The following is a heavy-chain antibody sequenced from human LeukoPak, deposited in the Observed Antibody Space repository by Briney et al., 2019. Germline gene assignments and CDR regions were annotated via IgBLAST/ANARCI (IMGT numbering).Heavy chain of an antibody. CDR3: ARRKDYWSGFINF. J-gene: IGHJ4*02. D-gene: IGHD3-3*01. CDR2: NFYTGSA. CDR1: GGSISTTSHY. V-gene: IGHV4-39*01. Sequence: ETLSLTCTVSGGSISTTSHYWGWIRQPPGKGLEWIGSNFYTGSALYNPSLKSRVTISVDTAKNQFSLTLSSVSAADTAVYYCARRKDYWSGFINFWGQGTLVTVSS.